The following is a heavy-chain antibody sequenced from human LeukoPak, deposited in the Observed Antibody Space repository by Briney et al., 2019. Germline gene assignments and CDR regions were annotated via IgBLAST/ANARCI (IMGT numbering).Heavy chain of an antibody. Sequence: SETLSLTCTVSGYSISSGYYWGWIRQPPGKELEWIGSIYHSGSTYYNPSLKSRVTISVDTSKNQFSLKLSSVTAADTAVYYCARDRGIAVVPVWFDPWGQGTLVTVSS. D-gene: IGHD2-2*01. CDR2: IYHSGST. V-gene: IGHV4-38-2*02. CDR3: ARDRGIAVVPVWFDP. CDR1: GYSISSGYY. J-gene: IGHJ5*02.